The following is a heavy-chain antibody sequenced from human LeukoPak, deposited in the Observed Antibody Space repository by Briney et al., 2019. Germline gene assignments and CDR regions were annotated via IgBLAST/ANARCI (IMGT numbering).Heavy chain of an antibody. Sequence: ASVKVSCKASGYTFTSYDINWVRQATGQGLEWMGWMNPNTGDTGYAQKFQGRITMTWDTSISTAYMDLSSLRSEDTAVYYCVRNTDTVVIPGAMSSNWCDPWGQGTLVPVSS. V-gene: IGHV1-8*01. CDR1: GYTFTSYD. CDR2: MNPNTGDT. CDR3: VRNTDTVVIPGAMSSNWCDP. J-gene: IGHJ5*02. D-gene: IGHD2-2*01.